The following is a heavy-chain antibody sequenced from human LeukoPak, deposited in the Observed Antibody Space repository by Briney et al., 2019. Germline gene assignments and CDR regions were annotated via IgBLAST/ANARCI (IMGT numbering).Heavy chain of an antibody. CDR3: AKASSSSWYVLGN. CDR2: ISGSGGST. V-gene: IGHV3-23*01. J-gene: IGHJ4*02. D-gene: IGHD6-13*01. Sequence: GGSLRLSCAASGFTFSSYAMSWVRQAPGKGLEWVSTISGSGGSTYYADSVRGRFTISRDNSKNTLYLQMNSLRAEDTAVYYCAKASSSSWYVLGNWGQGTLVTVSS. CDR1: GFTFSSYA.